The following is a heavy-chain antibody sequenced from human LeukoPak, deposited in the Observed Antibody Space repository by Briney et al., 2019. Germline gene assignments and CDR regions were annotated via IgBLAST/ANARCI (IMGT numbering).Heavy chain of an antibody. CDR1: GVTVSSNY. J-gene: IGHJ4*02. V-gene: IGHV3-23*01. CDR3: AKGLGSWYSPFDY. D-gene: IGHD6-13*01. CDR2: ISGSGGST. Sequence: PGGSLRLSCAASGVTVSSNYMSGVRQAPGEGREWGSAISGSGGSTYSANSVKGRSTTSRDNSKNTLYLQMNSLRAEDTAVYYCAKGLGSWYSPFDYWGQGTLVTVSS.